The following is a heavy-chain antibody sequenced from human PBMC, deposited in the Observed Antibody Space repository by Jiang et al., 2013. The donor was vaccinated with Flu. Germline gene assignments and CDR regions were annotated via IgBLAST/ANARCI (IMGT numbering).Heavy chain of an antibody. CDR1: TFTSYD. J-gene: IGHJ4*02. CDR2: MNPNSGNT. CDR3: ARGTQWLVRHFDY. D-gene: IGHD6-19*01. V-gene: IGHV1-8*01. Sequence: TFTSYDINWVRQGHWTRLEWMGWMNPNSGNTGYAQKFQGRVTMTRNTSISTAYMELSSLRSEDTAVYYCARGTQWLVRHFDYWGQGTLVTVSS.